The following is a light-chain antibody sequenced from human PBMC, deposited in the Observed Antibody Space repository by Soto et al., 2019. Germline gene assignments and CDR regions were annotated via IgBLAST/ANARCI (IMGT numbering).Light chain of an antibody. J-gene: IGLJ1*01. CDR1: SSNIGAGYD. CDR3: QSYDSTRSARYV. CDR2: ANI. V-gene: IGLV1-40*01. Sequence: QPVLTQPPSVSGAPGQRVTISCTGSSSNIGAGYDVHWYQQRPGAAPKLLISANINRPSGVPDRFSGSKSGTSASLAITGLQADDEGDYYCQSYDSTRSARYVFGTGTKVTVL.